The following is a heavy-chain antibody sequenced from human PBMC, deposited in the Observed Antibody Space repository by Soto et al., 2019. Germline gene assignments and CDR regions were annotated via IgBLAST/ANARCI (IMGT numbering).Heavy chain of an antibody. J-gene: IGHJ5*02. V-gene: IGHV4-34*02. CDR2: INHRGSA. CDR1: GESVIGYY. CDR3: ARTDIVTTNCFDP. Sequence: QVHLQQWGAGLLKPSETLSLTCAVYGESVIGYYWTWIRQPPGKGLEWIGEINHRGSANYNPSLKSRVTISVDPSNNQFSLKLSSVTAADTSVYYCARTDIVTTNCFDPWGQGTLVTVSS. D-gene: IGHD5-12*01.